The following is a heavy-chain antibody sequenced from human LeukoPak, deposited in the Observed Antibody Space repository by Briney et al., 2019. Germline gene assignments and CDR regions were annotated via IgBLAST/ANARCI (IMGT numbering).Heavy chain of an antibody. J-gene: IGHJ4*02. V-gene: IGHV5-51*01. D-gene: IGHD3-10*01. Sequence: TGESLKISCKGSGYSFTSYWIGWVRQMPGKGLEWMGIIYPGDSDTRYSPSFQGQVTISADKSISTAYLQWSSLKASDTAMYYCARAQVDYYGSGSLPGYYFDYWGQGTLVTVSS. CDR3: ARAQVDYYGSGSLPGYYFDY. CDR1: GYSFTSYW. CDR2: IYPGDSDT.